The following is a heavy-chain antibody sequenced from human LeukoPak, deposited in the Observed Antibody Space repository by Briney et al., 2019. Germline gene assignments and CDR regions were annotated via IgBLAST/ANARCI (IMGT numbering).Heavy chain of an antibody. CDR1: GGSISSSSYY. Sequence: SETLSLTCTVSGGSISSSSYYWGWIRQPPGKGVGWIGSIFYSGSTYYNPSLKSRVTISVDTSKNQFSLKLSSVTAADTSVYYCARVSGYDWESFYDYWGQGTLVTVST. CDR3: ARVSGYDWESFYDY. V-gene: IGHV4-39*07. J-gene: IGHJ4*02. CDR2: IFYSGST. D-gene: IGHD5-12*01.